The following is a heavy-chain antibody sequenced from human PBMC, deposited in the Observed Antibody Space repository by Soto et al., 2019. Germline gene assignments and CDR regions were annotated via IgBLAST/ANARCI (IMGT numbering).Heavy chain of an antibody. V-gene: IGHV3-53*01. D-gene: IGHD3-22*01. Sequence: PGGSLRLSCAASGFTVSSNYMSWVRQAPGKGLEWVSVIYSGGSTYYADSVKGRFTISRDNSKNTLYLQMNSLRAEYTAVYYCARGVHYYDSSGYYYFDYWGQGTLVTVSS. J-gene: IGHJ4*02. CDR2: IYSGGST. CDR1: GFTVSSNY. CDR3: ARGVHYYDSSGYYYFDY.